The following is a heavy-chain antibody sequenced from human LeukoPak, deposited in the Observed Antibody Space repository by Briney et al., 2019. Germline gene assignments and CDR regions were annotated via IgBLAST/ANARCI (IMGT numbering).Heavy chain of an antibody. D-gene: IGHD5-18*01. V-gene: IGHV1-18*03. Sequence: ASVKVSCKASGYTFTSYGISWVRQAPGQGLEWMGWISAYNGNTNYAQKLQGRVTMTTDTSTSTAYMELRSLRSDDMAVYYCARVTIQLWYNDYWGQGTLVTVSS. J-gene: IGHJ4*02. CDR3: ARVTIQLWYNDY. CDR2: ISAYNGNT. CDR1: GYTFTSYG.